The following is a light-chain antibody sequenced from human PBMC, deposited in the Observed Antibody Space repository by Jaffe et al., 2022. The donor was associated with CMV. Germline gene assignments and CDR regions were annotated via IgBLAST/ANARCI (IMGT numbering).Light chain of an antibody. V-gene: IGLV1-40*01. CDR1: SSNIGEDYD. Sequence: QSVLTQPPSVSGAPGQRVTISCTGSSSNIGEDYDVHWYQQLPGTAPKLLIFGNTNRPSGVPDRFSGSKSGTSASLAITGLRAEDEADYYCQSYDSSLSGVVFGGGTKLTVL. CDR2: GNT. CDR3: QSYDSSLSGVV. J-gene: IGLJ2*01.